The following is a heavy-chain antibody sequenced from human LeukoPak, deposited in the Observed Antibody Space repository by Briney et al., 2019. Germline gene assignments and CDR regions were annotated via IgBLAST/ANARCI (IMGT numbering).Heavy chain of an antibody. CDR2: INHSGST. CDR3: ARGIGIAAAGTHFDY. CDR1: DGSFSGYY. D-gene: IGHD6-13*01. V-gene: IGHV4-34*01. Sequence: SETLSLTCAVYDGSFSGYYWSWIRQPPGKGLEWIGEINHSGSTNYNPSLKSRVTISVHTSKNQLSLKLSSVTAADTAVYYCARGIGIAAAGTHFDYWGQGTLVTVSS. J-gene: IGHJ4*02.